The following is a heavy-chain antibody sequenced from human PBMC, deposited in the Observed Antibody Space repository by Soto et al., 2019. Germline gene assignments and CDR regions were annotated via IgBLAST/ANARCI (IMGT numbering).Heavy chain of an antibody. CDR3: ARDVPVDSSGYTIYNWFDP. J-gene: IGHJ5*02. CDR2: IIPIFGTA. CDR1: GGTFSSYA. Sequence: QVQLVQSGAEVKKPGSSVKVSCKASGGTFSSYAISWVRQAPGQGLEWMGGIIPIFGTANYAQKFQGRVTITADESTSTAYMELSSLRSEDTAVYYWARDVPVDSSGYTIYNWFDPWGQGTLVTVSS. D-gene: IGHD3-22*01. V-gene: IGHV1-69*12.